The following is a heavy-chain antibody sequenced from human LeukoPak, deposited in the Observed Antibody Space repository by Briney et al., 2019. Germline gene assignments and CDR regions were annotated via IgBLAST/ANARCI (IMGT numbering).Heavy chain of an antibody. CDR3: ARRARYCSSTSCYLQGFDP. Sequence: PSETLSLTCTVSGGSISSCYWSWIRQPPGKGLEWVGYIYYSGSTNYNPSLKSRVTISVDTSKNQFSLKLSSVTAADTAVYYCARRARYCSSTSCYLQGFDPWGQGTLVTVSS. CDR2: IYYSGST. V-gene: IGHV4-59*01. CDR1: GGSISSCY. D-gene: IGHD2-2*01. J-gene: IGHJ5*02.